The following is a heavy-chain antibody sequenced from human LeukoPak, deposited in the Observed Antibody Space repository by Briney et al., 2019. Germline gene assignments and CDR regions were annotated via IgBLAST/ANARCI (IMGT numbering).Heavy chain of an antibody. CDR3: TPDPPNGRDTKVY. CDR2: IKGKTDGGTT. J-gene: IGHJ4*02. Sequence: GGSLRLSCAASGFTFSNAWMSWVRQAPGKGLEWVGRIKGKTDGGTTDYAAPVKGRFTISRDDSKNTLYLQMNSLKTEDTAVYYCTPDPPNGRDTKVYWGQGTLVTVSS. D-gene: IGHD5-18*01. V-gene: IGHV3-15*01. CDR1: GFTFSNAW.